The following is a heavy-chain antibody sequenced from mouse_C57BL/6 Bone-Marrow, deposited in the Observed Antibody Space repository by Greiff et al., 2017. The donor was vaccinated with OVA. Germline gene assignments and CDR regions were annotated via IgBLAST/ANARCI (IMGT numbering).Heavy chain of an antibody. CDR1: GYTFTSYW. J-gene: IGHJ2*01. V-gene: IGHV1-55*01. CDR2: IYPGSGST. D-gene: IGHD1-1*01. Sequence: QVQLQQSGAELVKPGASVKMSCKASGYTFTSYWITWVKQRPGQGLEWIGDIYPGSGSTNYNEKFKSKATLTVDTSSSTAYMQLSSLTSEDSAVYYCARRGDYYGSGGDYWGQGTTLTVSS. CDR3: ARRGDYYGSGGDY.